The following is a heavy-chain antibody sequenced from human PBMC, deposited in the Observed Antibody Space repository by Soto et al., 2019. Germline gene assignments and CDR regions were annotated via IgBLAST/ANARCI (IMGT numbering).Heavy chain of an antibody. CDR1: GFTFSSYE. V-gene: IGHV3-48*03. Sequence: PGGSLRLSCAASGFTFSSYEMNWVRQAPGKGLEWVSYISSSGSTIYYADSVKGRFTISRDNAKNSLYLQMNSLRAEDTAVYYCARGYHRSGAFDIWGQGTMVTVSS. D-gene: IGHD2-2*01. CDR2: ISSSGSTI. J-gene: IGHJ3*02. CDR3: ARGYHRSGAFDI.